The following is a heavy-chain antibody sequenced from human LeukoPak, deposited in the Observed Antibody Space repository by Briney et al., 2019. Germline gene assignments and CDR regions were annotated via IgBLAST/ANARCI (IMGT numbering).Heavy chain of an antibody. V-gene: IGHV4-34*01. CDR2: VNHSGTT. CDR3: ARGRLVSSQPFDY. Sequence: SETLSLTCAVYGGSFSGYYWSWIRQPPGKGLEWIGEVNHSGTTNYNPSLKSRVTISADTSKNQFSLKLSSVTAADTAVYYCARGRLVSSQPFDYWGQGTLVTVSS. J-gene: IGHJ4*02. CDR1: GGSFSGYY. D-gene: IGHD6-6*01.